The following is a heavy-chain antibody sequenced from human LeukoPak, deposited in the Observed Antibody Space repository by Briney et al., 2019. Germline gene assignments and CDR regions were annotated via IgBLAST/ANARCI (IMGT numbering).Heavy chain of an antibody. CDR1: GGTFSYYA. Sequence: ASVKVPCKASGGTFSYYAITWVRQAPGQGLEWMGRIIPIFGATNYAQKFQGRITITANNSTTTAFLELSNRRSEEPPLIYCPKPDSAYFYMDVWGTGTTVSVSS. V-gene: IGHV1-69*06. J-gene: IGHJ6*03. D-gene: IGHD1-14*01. CDR2: IIPIFGAT. CDR3: PKPDSAYFYMDV.